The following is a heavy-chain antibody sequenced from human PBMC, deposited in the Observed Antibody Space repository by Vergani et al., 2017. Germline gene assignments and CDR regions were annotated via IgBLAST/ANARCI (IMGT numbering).Heavy chain of an antibody. CDR2: ISSSSSYI. CDR1: GFTFSSYS. V-gene: IGHV3-21*01. CDR3: ARHRSSRFGELQN. Sequence: EVQLVESGGGLVKPGGSLRLSCAASGFTFSSYSMNWVRQAPGKGLDWVSSISSSSSYIYYADSVKGRFTISRDNDTNSLYLQMNSLRAEDTAVYYCARHRSSRFGELQNWGQGTLVTVSS. D-gene: IGHD3-10*01. J-gene: IGHJ4*02.